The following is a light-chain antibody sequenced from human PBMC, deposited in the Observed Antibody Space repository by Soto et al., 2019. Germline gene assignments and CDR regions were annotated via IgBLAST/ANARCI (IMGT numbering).Light chain of an antibody. CDR2: GAS. CDR3: QQYSNWPRT. CDR1: QSISIT. J-gene: IGKJ4*01. V-gene: IGKV3-15*01. Sequence: EIVMTQSPATLSVSPGERATLSCRASQSISITLAWYQQKPGQAPRLLIYGASTRATGIPARFSGSGSGTEFTLTISGLQSEDVAVYYCQQYSNWPRTFGGGTKVDIK.